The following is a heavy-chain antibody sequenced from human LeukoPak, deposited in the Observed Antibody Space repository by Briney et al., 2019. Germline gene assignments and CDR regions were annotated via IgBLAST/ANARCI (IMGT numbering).Heavy chain of an antibody. D-gene: IGHD6-19*01. V-gene: IGHV1-2*06. CDR2: INPNSGGT. J-gene: IGHJ4*02. Sequence: ASVTVSCTASGYTFTGYYMHWVRQAPGQGLEWMGRINPNSGGTNYAQKFQGRVTMTRDTSISTAYMELSRLRSDDTAVYYCARADKSSGWYYFDYWGQGTLVTVSS. CDR1: GYTFTGYY. CDR3: ARADKSSGWYYFDY.